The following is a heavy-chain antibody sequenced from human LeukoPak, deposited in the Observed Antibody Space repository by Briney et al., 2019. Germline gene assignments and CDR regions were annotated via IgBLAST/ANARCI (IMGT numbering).Heavy chain of an antibody. J-gene: IGHJ4*02. CDR2: ITGNGRST. CDR3: AKDRSGSYYVPLY. V-gene: IGHV3-23*01. CDR1: QFKFSDFG. D-gene: IGHD1-26*01. Sequence: QSGGSLRLSCATSQFKFSDFGMTWVRQAPGKGLEWVSSITGNGRSTQYADSVKGRFTISRDNSKNTLYLQMNSLRAEDTAVYYCAKDRSGSYYVPLYWGQGTLVTVSS.